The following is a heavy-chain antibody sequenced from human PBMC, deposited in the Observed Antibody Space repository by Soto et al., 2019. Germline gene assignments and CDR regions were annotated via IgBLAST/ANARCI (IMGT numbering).Heavy chain of an antibody. Sequence: QVQLQESGPGLVKPSQTLSLTCTVSGGSISSGGYYWSWIRQHPGKGLEWIGYIYYSGSTYYNPSLKSRVTISVDTSKNQFSLKLSSVTAEDTAVYYCARQSIGNPRFDYWGQGTLVTVSS. CDR1: GGSISSGGYY. J-gene: IGHJ4*02. D-gene: IGHD2-15*01. V-gene: IGHV4-31*03. CDR2: IYYSGST. CDR3: ARQSIGNPRFDY.